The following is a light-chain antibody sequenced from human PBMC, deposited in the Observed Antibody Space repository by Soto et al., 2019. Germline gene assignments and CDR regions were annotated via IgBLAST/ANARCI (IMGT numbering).Light chain of an antibody. CDR1: QSIITS. Sequence: IHMTQSPSTLSSSVGYRVTITCRASQSIITSLAWYQQKPGKAPKLLIYKASSLESGVPSRFSGSGSGTEFTLTISSLQPDDFATYYCQQYNSYSGTFGQGTKVDI. CDR3: QQYNSYSGT. V-gene: IGKV1-5*03. J-gene: IGKJ1*01. CDR2: KAS.